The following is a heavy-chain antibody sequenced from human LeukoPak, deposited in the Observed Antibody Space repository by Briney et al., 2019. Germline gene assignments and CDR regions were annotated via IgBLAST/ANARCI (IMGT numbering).Heavy chain of an antibody. D-gene: IGHD2-21*01. Sequence: GGSLRLSCVASGFMVSDYYMNWIRQAPGKGLERISHISDGDDTIDYADSVKGRFSMSRDNAKNSLYLEVSGLRAEDTAVYYCVRGTYYSGSGLGSWFDPWGQGTLVTVSS. CDR2: ISDGDDTI. CDR3: VRGTYYSGSGLGSWFDP. J-gene: IGHJ5*02. V-gene: IGHV3-11*01. CDR1: GFMVSDYY.